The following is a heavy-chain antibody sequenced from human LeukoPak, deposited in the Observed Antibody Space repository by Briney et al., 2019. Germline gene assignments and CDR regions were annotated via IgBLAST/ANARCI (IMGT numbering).Heavy chain of an antibody. CDR1: GFTFSSYA. V-gene: IGHV3-23*01. CDR2: ISDSGGST. J-gene: IGHJ4*02. CDR3: AKDRRGCSSTSCYYRFDY. D-gene: IGHD2-2*01. Sequence: GGSLRLSCAASGFTFSSYAMSWVRQAPGKGLEWVSAISDSGGSTYYADSVKGRFTISRDNSKNTVYLQMNSLRAEDTAVYDCAKDRRGCSSTSCYYRFDYWGQGTLVTVSS.